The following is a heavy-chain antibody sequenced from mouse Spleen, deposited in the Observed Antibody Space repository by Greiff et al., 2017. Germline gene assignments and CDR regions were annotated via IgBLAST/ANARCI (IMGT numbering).Heavy chain of an antibody. CDR3: ASPHYYGSSYDWYFDV. V-gene: IGHV5-6*01. CDR1: GFTFSSYG. CDR2: ISSGGSYT. J-gene: IGHJ1*03. D-gene: IGHD1-1*01. Sequence: EVKLVESGGDLVKPGGSLKLSCAASGFTFSSYGMSWVRQTPDKRLEWVATISSGGSYTYYPDSVKGRFTISRDNAKNTLYLQISSLKSEDTAMYYCASPHYYGSSYDWYFDVWGTGTTVTVSS.